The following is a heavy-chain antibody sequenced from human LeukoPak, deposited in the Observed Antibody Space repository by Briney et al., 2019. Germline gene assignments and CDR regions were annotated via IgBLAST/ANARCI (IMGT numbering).Heavy chain of an antibody. CDR1: GGTFSSYA. Sequence: ASVKVSCKASGGTFSSYAISWVRQAPGQGLEWMGGIIPIFGTANYAQKFQGRVTITTDESTSTAYMELSSLRSEDTAVYYCARSVVKSRYYYYYYYMDVWGKGTTVTVSS. V-gene: IGHV1-69*05. J-gene: IGHJ6*03. CDR3: ARSVVKSRYYYYYYYMDV. D-gene: IGHD4-23*01. CDR2: IIPIFGTA.